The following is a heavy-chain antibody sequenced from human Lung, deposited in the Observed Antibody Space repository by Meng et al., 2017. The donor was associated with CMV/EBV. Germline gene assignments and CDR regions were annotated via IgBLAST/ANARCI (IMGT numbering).Heavy chain of an antibody. CDR1: GFPFSTYG. CDR2: IWYDGSNT. V-gene: IGHV3-33*06. D-gene: IGHD2-8*01. J-gene: IGHJ3*02. CDR3: AKGPYCTTSSCHGGMAFDI. Sequence: GGSLRLSCAASGFPFSTYGMHWVRQAPGKGLEWVAVIWYDGSNTHYADSVKGRFTISRDNSKRTLDLQMNSLRGEDTAVYYCAKGPYCTTSSCHGGMAFDIW.